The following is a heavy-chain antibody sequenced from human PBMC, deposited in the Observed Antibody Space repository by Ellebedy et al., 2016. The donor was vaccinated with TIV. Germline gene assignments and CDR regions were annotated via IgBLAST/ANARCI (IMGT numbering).Heavy chain of an antibody. V-gene: IGHV3-11*05. CDR2: ITTTGGFT. CDR3: TRGWVNVPLHFDY. CDR1: GFTFSDFF. J-gene: IGHJ4*02. D-gene: IGHD2-21*01. Sequence: LSLTCXASGFTFSDFFMTWVRQAPGKGLEWISHITTTGGFTNYAESVKGRFTVSRNNAENSLYLQLENLRPEDSAVYYCTRGWVNVPLHFDYWGQGAVVTVSS.